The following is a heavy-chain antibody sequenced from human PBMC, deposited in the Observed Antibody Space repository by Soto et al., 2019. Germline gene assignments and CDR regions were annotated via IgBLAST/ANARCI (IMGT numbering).Heavy chain of an antibody. CDR2: ISYDGSNK. D-gene: IGHD3-22*01. Sequence: GGSLRLSCAASGFTFSSYGMHWVRQAPGKGLEWVAVISYDGSNKYYADSVKGRFTISRDNSKNTLYLQMNSLRAEDTAVYYYANDPEYYDSSGYYAADGMDVWGQGTTVTVSS. J-gene: IGHJ6*02. CDR1: GFTFSSYG. V-gene: IGHV3-30*18. CDR3: ANDPEYYDSSGYYAADGMDV.